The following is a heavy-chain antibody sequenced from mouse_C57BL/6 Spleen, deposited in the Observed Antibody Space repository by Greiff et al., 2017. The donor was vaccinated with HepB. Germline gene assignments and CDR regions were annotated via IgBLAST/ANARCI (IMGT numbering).Heavy chain of an antibody. CDR3: ARASSPYYYAMDY. Sequence: EVKLVESGGGLVKPGGSLKLSCAASGFTFSDYGMHWVRQAPEKGLEWVAYISSGSSTIYYADTVKGRFTISRDNAKNTLFLQMTSLRSEDTAMYYCARASSPYYYAMDYWGQGTSVTVSS. D-gene: IGHD1-1*01. J-gene: IGHJ4*01. CDR2: ISSGSSTI. CDR1: GFTFSDYG. V-gene: IGHV5-17*01.